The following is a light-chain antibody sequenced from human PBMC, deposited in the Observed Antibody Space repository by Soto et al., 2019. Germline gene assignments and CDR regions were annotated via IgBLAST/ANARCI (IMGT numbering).Light chain of an antibody. Sequence: IQMTQSPSSLSASVGDRVTVTCQASQDISNYLNWYQHKAGKAPTLLTYAASNLQSGVPARFSGSGSGTDFTLTISSLQPEDFATYYCLQKYFYPFTFGPGTKVDIK. J-gene: IGKJ3*01. CDR2: AAS. CDR1: QDISNY. CDR3: LQKYFYPFT. V-gene: IGKV1-6*01.